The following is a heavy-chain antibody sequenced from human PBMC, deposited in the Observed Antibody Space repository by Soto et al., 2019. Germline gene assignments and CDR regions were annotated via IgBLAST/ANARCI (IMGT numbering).Heavy chain of an antibody. J-gene: IGHJ5*02. D-gene: IGHD3-16*01. CDR2: ISSSSSYI. Sequence: EVQLVESGGGLVKPGGSLRLSCAASGFTFSSYSMNWVRQAAGKRLEWVSSISSSSSYIYYADSVKGRFTISRDNAKNSLYLQMNSLRAEHTAVYYCARDWGTTGRVNWFDPWGQGTLVTVSS. CDR1: GFTFSSYS. V-gene: IGHV3-21*01. CDR3: ARDWGTTGRVNWFDP.